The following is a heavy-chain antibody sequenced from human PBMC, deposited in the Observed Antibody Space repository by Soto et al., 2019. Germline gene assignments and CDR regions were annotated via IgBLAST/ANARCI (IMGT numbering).Heavy chain of an antibody. J-gene: IGHJ4*02. D-gene: IGHD2-21*02. V-gene: IGHV1-3*05. CDR2: INAGNGNT. CDR3: AGSIVVVTALDY. Sequence: QVQLVQSGAEEKKPGASVKVSCKASGYTFTSYAMHWVRQAPGQRLEWMGWINAGNGNTKNSQKSQGRITITRDTTARTAYMELGSLGSEATAVYYCAGSIVVVTALDYWGQGTLVTVSS. CDR1: GYTFTSYA.